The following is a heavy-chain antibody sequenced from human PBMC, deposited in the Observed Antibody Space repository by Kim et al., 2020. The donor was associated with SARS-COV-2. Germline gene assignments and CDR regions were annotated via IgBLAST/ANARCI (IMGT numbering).Heavy chain of an antibody. CDR2: IYYSGST. Sequence: SETLSLTCTVSGGSISSSSYYWGWIRQPPGKWLEWIGSIYYSGSTYYNPSLKSRVTISVDTSKNQFSLKLSSVTAADTAVYYCARLQRGYSGYEIDYWGQGTLVTVSS. J-gene: IGHJ4*02. CDR3: ARLQRGYSGYEIDY. CDR1: GGSISSSSYY. V-gene: IGHV4-39*01. D-gene: IGHD5-12*01.